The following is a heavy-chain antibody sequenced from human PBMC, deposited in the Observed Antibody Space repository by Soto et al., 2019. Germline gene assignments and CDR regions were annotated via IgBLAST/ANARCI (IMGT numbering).Heavy chain of an antibody. D-gene: IGHD5-12*01. CDR3: AQMDTMTTSAFDI. Sequence: GGSLRLSCTASEFTFNIYAMNWVRQAPGKGLEWVSAISSSSGATIYYADSVKGRFTISRDNSKNTLFLQMNSLRAEDTAMYYCAQMDTMTTSAFDIWGQGTMVTVSS. CDR1: EFTFNIYA. J-gene: IGHJ3*02. CDR2: ISSSSGATI. V-gene: IGHV3-23*01.